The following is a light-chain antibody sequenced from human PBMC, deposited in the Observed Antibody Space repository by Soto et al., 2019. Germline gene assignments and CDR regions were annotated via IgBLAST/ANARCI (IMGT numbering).Light chain of an antibody. CDR1: SSDIGRYDY. V-gene: IGLV2-14*01. J-gene: IGLJ3*02. CDR3: CSFTSSKTWV. CDR2: EVI. Sequence: ALTQPASVTGSPGQSITISCTGTSSDIGRYDYVSWFQQHPGRAPRLLIYEVINRPSGVSTRFSGSKSGNTASLTISGLQAEDEADFYCCSFTSSKTWVFGGGTKLTVL.